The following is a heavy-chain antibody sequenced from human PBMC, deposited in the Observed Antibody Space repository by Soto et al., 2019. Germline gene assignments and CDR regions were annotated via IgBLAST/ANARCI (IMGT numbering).Heavy chain of an antibody. Sequence: EVQLVESGGGLVKPGGSLRLSCAASGFAFRAYTMNWVRHTPGKGLEWVSCISRSGSDIHYEDSVKGRFTISRDNAENSLYLQMNSLRADDTGVYYCARDLELLDYRGQGTPVTVSS. CDR2: ISRSGSDI. CDR1: GFAFRAYT. CDR3: ARDLELLDY. J-gene: IGHJ4*02. D-gene: IGHD1-7*01. V-gene: IGHV3-21*01.